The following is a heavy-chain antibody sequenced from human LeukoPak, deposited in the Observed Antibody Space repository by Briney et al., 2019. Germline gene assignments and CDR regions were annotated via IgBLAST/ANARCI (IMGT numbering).Heavy chain of an antibody. V-gene: IGHV3-48*03. D-gene: IGHD3-10*01. CDR1: GFTFSSYE. Sequence: PGGSLRLSCAASGFTFSSYEMNWARQAPGKGLERVSYISGSGSAIYYADSVKGRFTISRDKAKNSLYLQMNSLRAEDTAVYYCARDGYHYYGSGTYFGYYYMDVWGKGTTVTISS. CDR2: ISGSGSAI. J-gene: IGHJ6*03. CDR3: ARDGYHYYGSGTYFGYYYMDV.